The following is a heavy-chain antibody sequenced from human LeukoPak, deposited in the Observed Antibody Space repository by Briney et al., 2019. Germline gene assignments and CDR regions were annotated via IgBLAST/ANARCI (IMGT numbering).Heavy chain of an antibody. J-gene: IGHJ6*03. V-gene: IGHV1-69*13. CDR2: IIPIFGTA. CDR3: AREESYYYYMDV. CDR1: GGTFSSYA. Sequence: SVKVSCKASGGTFSSYAISWVRQAPGQGLEWMGGIIPIFGTANYAQKFQGRVTITADESTSTAYMELSSLRSEDTAVYYCAREESYYYYMDVWGKGTTVTVSS.